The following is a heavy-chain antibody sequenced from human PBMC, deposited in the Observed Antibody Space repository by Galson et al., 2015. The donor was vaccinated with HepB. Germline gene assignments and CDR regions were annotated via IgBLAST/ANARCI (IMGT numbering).Heavy chain of an antibody. CDR2: TYYRSKWYN. J-gene: IGHJ4*02. V-gene: IGHV6-1*01. CDR1: GDSVSRNSAA. Sequence: CAISGDSVSRNSAAWNWIRQSPSRGLEWLGRTYYRSKWYNDYAVSVKSRITINPDTSKNQFSLQLNSVTPEDTAVYYCARDRSPMRYRALHFDYWGQGTLVTVSS. D-gene: IGHD1-14*01. CDR3: ARDRSPMRYRALHFDY.